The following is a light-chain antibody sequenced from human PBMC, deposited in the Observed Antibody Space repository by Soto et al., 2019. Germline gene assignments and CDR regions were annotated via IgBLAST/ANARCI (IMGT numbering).Light chain of an antibody. Sequence: EIVLTQSPGTLSLSPGERATLSCRASQSVSSSYLAWYQQKPGQAPRLLIYGASTRATGIPDSFSGSGSGTDCTLTISRLEPGDFAVYFCQQYSISPRTFGQGTKVEIK. CDR1: QSVSSSY. J-gene: IGKJ1*01. CDR3: QQYSISPRT. V-gene: IGKV3-20*01. CDR2: GAS.